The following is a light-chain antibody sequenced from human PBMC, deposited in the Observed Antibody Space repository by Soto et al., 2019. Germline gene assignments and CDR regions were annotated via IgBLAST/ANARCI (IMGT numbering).Light chain of an antibody. J-gene: IGKJ3*01. CDR1: QGISSY. V-gene: IGKV1-9*01. Sequence: IQLTQSPSSLSASVGDRVTITCRASQGISSYLAWYQQKPGKAPKLLIYAASTLQTGVPSRFSGSGSGTDFTLTINSLQPEDFATYYCQQLNSYPRTFVLGTKVDIK. CDR3: QQLNSYPRT. CDR2: AAS.